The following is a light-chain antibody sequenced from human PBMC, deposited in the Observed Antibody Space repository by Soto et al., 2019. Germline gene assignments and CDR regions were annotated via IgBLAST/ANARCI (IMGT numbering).Light chain of an antibody. V-gene: IGLV7-43*01. CDR3: LLYYASTHI. Sequence: QAVVTQEPSLTVSPGGTVTLTCASSTGAVTSGYYANWFQQKPGQAPKPLIYSTTNKHPWTPARFSGSLLGGKAALTLSGVQPEDEAEYFCLLYYASTHIFGGGTKVTVL. CDR2: STT. J-gene: IGLJ2*01. CDR1: TGAVTSGYY.